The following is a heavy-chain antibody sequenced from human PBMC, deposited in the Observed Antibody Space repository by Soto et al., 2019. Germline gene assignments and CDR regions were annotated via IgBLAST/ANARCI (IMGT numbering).Heavy chain of an antibody. CDR3: ARLVVVAPVANA. CDR2: IFYTGTT. J-gene: IGHJ5*02. V-gene: IGHV4-39*02. CDR1: GGSISYNSYY. Sequence: SETLSLTCSVSGGSISYNSYYLGWIRHPPGKGLEWVGGIFYTGTTYYSPSLKDRVTISVDTSKNSFSLNLTSVTAADTAVYFCARLVVVAPVANAWGQGTMVTVSS. D-gene: IGHD2-2*01.